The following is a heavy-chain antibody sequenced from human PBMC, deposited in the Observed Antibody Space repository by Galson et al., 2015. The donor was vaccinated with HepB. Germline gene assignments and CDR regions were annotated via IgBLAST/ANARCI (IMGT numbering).Heavy chain of an antibody. J-gene: IGHJ4*02. CDR3: ASEHYGDSGGLFHY. Sequence: SLRLSCAASGFTFSDYSMNWVRQAPGKGLEWVSSISSSSNYIYYADSVKGRFTISRDNAKNSLYLQMNSLRADDTAVYYCASEHYGDSGGLFHYWGQGTLVTVSS. V-gene: IGHV3-21*01. CDR1: GFTFSDYS. CDR2: ISSSSNYI. D-gene: IGHD4-17*01.